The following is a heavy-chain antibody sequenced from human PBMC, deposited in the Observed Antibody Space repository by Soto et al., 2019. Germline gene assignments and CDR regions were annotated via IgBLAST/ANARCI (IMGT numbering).Heavy chain of an antibody. CDR1: GYTFTSYG. D-gene: IGHD3-3*01. CDR2: ISAYNGDT. V-gene: IGHV1-18*04. J-gene: IGHJ4*02. Sequence: ASVKVSCKXSGYTFTSYGISWVRQAPGQGLEWMGWISAYNGDTDYAQKLQGRVTMTTDTSTSTAYMELRSVTAADTAVYYCARRKYEAFDYWGQGTLVTVSS. CDR3: ARRKYEAFDY.